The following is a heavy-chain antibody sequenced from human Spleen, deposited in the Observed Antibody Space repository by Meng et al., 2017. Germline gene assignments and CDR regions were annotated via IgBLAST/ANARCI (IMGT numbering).Heavy chain of an antibody. V-gene: IGHV4-4*02. CDR1: GGSISSIDW. Sequence: QVQLQESGPGLAKPCGALCLPGVVSGGSISSIDWWSWVRQPPGKGLEWIGEINHSGSTNYNPSLESRTTISVDTSKNQFSQRLSSVTAADTAVYYCARGGPIDYWGQGTLVTVSS. CDR2: INHSGST. CDR3: ARGGPIDY. D-gene: IGHD1-26*01. J-gene: IGHJ4*02.